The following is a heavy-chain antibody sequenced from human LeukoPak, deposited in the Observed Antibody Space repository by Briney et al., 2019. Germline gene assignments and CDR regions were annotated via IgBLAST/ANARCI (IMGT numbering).Heavy chain of an antibody. V-gene: IGHV3-48*04. CDR1: GFTFSSFS. CDR3: ARVIGSYGDSAY. Sequence: GGSLRLSCAASGFTFSSFSMNWVRQAPGKGLEWLSYISSTSSAIYYADSLKGRFTVSRDNAKNSLYPQMDSLRAEDTAVYYCARVIGSYGDSAYWGQGTLVTVSS. CDR2: ISSTSSAI. D-gene: IGHD3-16*01. J-gene: IGHJ4*02.